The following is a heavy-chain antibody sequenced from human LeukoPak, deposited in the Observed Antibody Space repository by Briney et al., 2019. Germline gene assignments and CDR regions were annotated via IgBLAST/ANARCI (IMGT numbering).Heavy chain of an antibody. Sequence: ASVKVSCKASGYTFTSYDINWVRQATGQGLEWMGWMNPNSGNTGYAQKFQGRVTMTRNTSISTAYMELSSLRSEDTAVYYCARGGRRYCSGGSCYQYYFDYWGQGTLVTVSS. V-gene: IGHV1-8*01. D-gene: IGHD2-15*01. J-gene: IGHJ4*02. CDR1: GYTFTSYD. CDR2: MNPNSGNT. CDR3: ARGGRRYCSGGSCYQYYFDY.